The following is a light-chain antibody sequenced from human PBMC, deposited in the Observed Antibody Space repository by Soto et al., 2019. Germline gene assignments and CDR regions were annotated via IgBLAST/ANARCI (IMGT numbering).Light chain of an antibody. V-gene: IGLV1-47*01. CDR1: TSNIGSGY. Sequence: QAVVTQPPSASGTPGQRVTISCVGDTSNIGSGYVYWYQQLPGMAPKLLITRNVQRPSGVPDRFSGSKSGASASLAISGLRSEDEADYYCASWDDSLSTWVFGGGTKVTVL. CDR3: ASWDDSLSTWV. J-gene: IGLJ3*02. CDR2: RNV.